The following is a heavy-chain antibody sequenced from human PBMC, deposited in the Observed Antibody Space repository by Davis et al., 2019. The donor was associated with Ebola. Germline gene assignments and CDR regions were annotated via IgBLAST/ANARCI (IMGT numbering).Heavy chain of an antibody. Sequence: SETLSLTCTVSGGSISSYYWSWIRQPPGKGLEWMGYIYYSGSTNNNPSLKSRVTISVDKSKNRFSLKLSSVTAADTAVYYCATDRGKNLRCLADWGQGTLVTVSS. D-gene: IGHD3-3*01. CDR3: ATDRGKNLRCLAD. V-gene: IGHV4-59*12. CDR1: GGSISSYY. CDR2: IYYSGST. J-gene: IGHJ4*02.